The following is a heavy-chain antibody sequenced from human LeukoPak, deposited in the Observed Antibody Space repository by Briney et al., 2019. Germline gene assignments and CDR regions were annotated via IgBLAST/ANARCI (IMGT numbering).Heavy chain of an antibody. CDR3: ARQIIPVAGTGWCDP. Sequence: SETLSLTCTVSGGSLSSYYWSWIRQPPGKGLEWIGNIYYSGSTTYNPSLKSRVTISVDTSKNQFSLKLSSVTAADTAVYDCARQIIPVAGTGWCDPGGQGTGVIVT. CDR1: GGSLSSYY. J-gene: IGHJ5*02. D-gene: IGHD6-19*01. V-gene: IGHV4-59*08. CDR2: IYYSGST.